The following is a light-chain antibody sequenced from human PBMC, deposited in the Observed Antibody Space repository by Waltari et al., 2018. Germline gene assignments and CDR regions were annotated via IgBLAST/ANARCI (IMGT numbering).Light chain of an antibody. Sequence: FQLTQSPCARSACVVDRVTITCRASQSLNNWLAWYQQKPGKAPKSLIFKTSNLAFGVPSRFSGSVSVTEFTLTISNLQPDDFATYYCQHYNSGTLAFGGGTKVEIK. CDR2: KTS. CDR3: QHYNSGTLA. CDR1: QSLNNW. V-gene: IGKV1-5*03. J-gene: IGKJ4*01.